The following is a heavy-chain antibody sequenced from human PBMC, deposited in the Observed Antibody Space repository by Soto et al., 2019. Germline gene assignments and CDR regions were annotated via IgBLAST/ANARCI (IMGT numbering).Heavy chain of an antibody. CDR1: GGSISSYY. J-gene: IGHJ6*02. CDR3: ARETYYYDSSGYKNHYYYYGMAV. V-gene: IGHV4-59*01. D-gene: IGHD3-22*01. Sequence: PSETLSLTCTVSGGSISSYYWIWIRQPPGKGLEWIGYIYYSGSTNYNPSLKSRVTISVDTSKNQFSLKLSSVTAADTAVYYCARETYYYDSSGYKNHYYYYGMAVWVQGTTVTVSS. CDR2: IYYSGST.